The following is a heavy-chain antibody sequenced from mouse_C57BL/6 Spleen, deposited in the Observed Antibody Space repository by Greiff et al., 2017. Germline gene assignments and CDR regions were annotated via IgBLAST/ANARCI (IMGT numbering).Heavy chain of an antibody. V-gene: IGHV1-80*01. J-gene: IGHJ3*01. CDR2: LYPGDGDT. Sequence: QVQLQQSGAELVKPGASVKISCKASGYAFSSYWMNWVKQRPGKGLEWIGQLYPGDGDTNYNGKFKGKATLTADKSSSTAYMQLSSLTSEDSAVYFCARNYGYDASAWFAYWGQGTLVTVSA. CDR3: ARNYGYDASAWFAY. D-gene: IGHD2-2*01. CDR1: GYAFSSYW.